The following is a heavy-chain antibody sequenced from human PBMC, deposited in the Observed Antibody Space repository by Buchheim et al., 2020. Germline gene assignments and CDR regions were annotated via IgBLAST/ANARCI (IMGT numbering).Heavy chain of an antibody. Sequence: QLVESGGGLVQPGGSLRLSCAASGFTFGRYWMTWVRQAPGKGLEWVANIKQDGTEKYYVDSVKGRFTISRDNAKNSLYLQMNSLRAEDTAVYYCASGRALDYWGQGTL. J-gene: IGHJ4*02. V-gene: IGHV3-7*01. CDR3: ASGRALDY. CDR1: GFTFGRYW. CDR2: IKQDGTEK.